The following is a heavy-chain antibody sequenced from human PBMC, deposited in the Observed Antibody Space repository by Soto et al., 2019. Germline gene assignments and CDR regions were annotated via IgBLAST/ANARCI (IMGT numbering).Heavy chain of an antibody. CDR2: MNPNSGDT. CDR1: GYRFSDYY. CDR3: ARESGGATATLDYYCFYMDV. D-gene: IGHD5-12*01. J-gene: IGHJ6*03. Sequence: QVQLVQSGAEVKKPGASVTVSCKASGYRFSDYYLHWVRQAPGQGPEWMGWMNPNSGDTKYAQKFKGRVTMTRDTSVRTAFMELNRLKSDDTAVYYWARESGGATATLDYYCFYMDVWGIGTTVTVSS. V-gene: IGHV1-2*02.